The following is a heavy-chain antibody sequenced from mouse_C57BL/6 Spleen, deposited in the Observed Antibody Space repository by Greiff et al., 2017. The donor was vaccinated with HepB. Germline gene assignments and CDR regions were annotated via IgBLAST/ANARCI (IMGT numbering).Heavy chain of an antibody. J-gene: IGHJ1*03. Sequence: QVQLQQSGPELVKPGASVKISCKASGYAFSSSWMNWVKQRPGKGLEWIGRIYPGDGDTNYNGKFKGKATLTADKSSSTAYMQLSSLTSEDSAVYFCARSSGLRREWYFDVWGTGTTVTVSS. CDR2: IYPGDGDT. V-gene: IGHV1-82*01. CDR1: GYAFSSSW. CDR3: ARSSGLRREWYFDV. D-gene: IGHD2-4*01.